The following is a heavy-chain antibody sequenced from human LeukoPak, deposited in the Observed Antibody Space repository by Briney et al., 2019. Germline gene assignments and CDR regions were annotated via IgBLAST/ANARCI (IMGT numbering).Heavy chain of an antibody. V-gene: IGHV4-61*09. Sequence: SQTLSLTCTVSGGSINSGSYYWNWIRQPAGKGLEWIGHIYTSGSTNYNPSLKSRVTISMDRSKNQFSVKLSSGTATDTAVYYCARSLYGLDASDIWGQGTMVTVSS. J-gene: IGHJ3*02. CDR3: ARSLYGLDASDI. CDR1: GGSINSGSYY. CDR2: IYTSGST. D-gene: IGHD2-2*02.